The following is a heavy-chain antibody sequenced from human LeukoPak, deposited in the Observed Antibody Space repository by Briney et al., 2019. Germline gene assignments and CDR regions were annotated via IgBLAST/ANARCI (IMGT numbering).Heavy chain of an antibody. Sequence: GASVKVSCKASGGTFSSYAISWVRQAPGQGLEWMGGIIPIFGTANYAQKFQGRVTITADKSTSTAYMELSSLRSEDTAVYYCASVRDSSGIWGGSYYYYYMDVWGKGTTVTVSS. CDR3: ASVRDSSGIWGGSYYYYYMDV. J-gene: IGHJ6*03. V-gene: IGHV1-69*06. CDR2: IIPIFGTA. D-gene: IGHD3-22*01. CDR1: GGTFSSYA.